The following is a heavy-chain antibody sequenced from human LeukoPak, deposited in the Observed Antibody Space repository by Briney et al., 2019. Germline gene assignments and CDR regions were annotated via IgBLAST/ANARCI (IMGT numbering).Heavy chain of an antibody. J-gene: IGHJ4*02. CDR2: IIPILGIA. Sequence: ASVKVSCKASGYTFVSYGISWVRQAPGQGLEWMGRIIPILGIANYAQKFQGRVTITADKSTSTAYMDLSSLRSEDTAVYYCARDLPPYYFDYWGQGTLVTVSS. V-gene: IGHV1-69*04. CDR3: ARDLPPYYFDY. CDR1: GYTFVSYG.